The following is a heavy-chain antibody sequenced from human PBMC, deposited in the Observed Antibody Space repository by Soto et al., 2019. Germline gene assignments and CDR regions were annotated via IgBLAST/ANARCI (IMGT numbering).Heavy chain of an antibody. CDR2: IKGDGSEQ. J-gene: IGHJ4*02. D-gene: IGHD3-22*01. CDR1: GFALSSFW. Sequence: EVQLGESGGDLVQPGGSLRLSCVASGFALSSFWMTWVRHAPGKGLEWVAKIKGDGSEQNYVDSVRGRFTISRDNAKNSVYLQMNSLRVDDTAVYYCTRNPVKADYWGQGTLVTVSS. V-gene: IGHV3-7*01. CDR3: TRNPVKADY.